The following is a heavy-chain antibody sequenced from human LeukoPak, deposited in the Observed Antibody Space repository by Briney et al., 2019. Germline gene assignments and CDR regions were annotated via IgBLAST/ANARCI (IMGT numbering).Heavy chain of an antibody. CDR2: INHSGST. V-gene: IGHV4-39*07. CDR3: ARSRQGYYGSGRRGAPFDY. D-gene: IGHD3-10*01. CDR1: GGSISSGSYY. Sequence: TPSETLSLTCTVSGGSISSGSYYWSWIRQPPGKGLEWIGEINHSGSTNYNPSLKSRVTISVDTSKNQFSLKLSSVTAADTAVYYCARSRQGYYGSGRRGAPFDYWGQGTPVTVFS. J-gene: IGHJ4*02.